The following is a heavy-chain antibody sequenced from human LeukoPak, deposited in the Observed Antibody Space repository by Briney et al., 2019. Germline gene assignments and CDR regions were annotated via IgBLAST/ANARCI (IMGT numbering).Heavy chain of an antibody. CDR1: GFTFSSYA. Sequence: GGSLRLSCAASGFTFSSYAMSWVRQAPGKGLEWVANIKQDGSEKYYVDSVKGRFTISRDNAKNSLYLQMNSLRAEDTAVYYCAREVLGIYYYDFWSGYYRYFDYWGQGTLVTVSS. CDR3: AREVLGIYYYDFWSGYYRYFDY. D-gene: IGHD3-3*01. CDR2: IKQDGSEK. J-gene: IGHJ4*02. V-gene: IGHV3-7*01.